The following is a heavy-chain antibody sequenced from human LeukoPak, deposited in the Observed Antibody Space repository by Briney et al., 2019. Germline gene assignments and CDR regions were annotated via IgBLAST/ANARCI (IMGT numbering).Heavy chain of an antibody. Sequence: ASVKVSCKASGYTFSDYYMHWVRQAPGQGLEWMGWINPKTGFTNYAPKFQGRVTMTRDTSISTAYMELSSLRSDDTALYYCARGCYSIICSGRWFDSWGQGILVTVSS. CDR1: GYTFSDYY. CDR2: INPKTGFT. CDR3: ARGCYSIICSGRWFDS. D-gene: IGHD2/OR15-2a*01. J-gene: IGHJ5*01. V-gene: IGHV1-2*02.